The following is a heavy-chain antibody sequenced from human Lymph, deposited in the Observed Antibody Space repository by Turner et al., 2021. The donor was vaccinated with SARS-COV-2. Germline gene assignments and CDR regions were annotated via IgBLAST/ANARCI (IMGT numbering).Heavy chain of an antibody. CDR1: GLTFSSYA. CDR3: AREMGSGSDY. V-gene: IGHV3-30*04. J-gene: IGHJ4*02. CDR2: ISYDGSNK. D-gene: IGHD3-10*01. Sequence: QVQLVESGGGVVQPGRSLRLSCTASGLTFSSYAMHWVRQAPGKGLEWVSLISYDGSNKYYADSVKGRFTISRDNSKNTLYLQMNSLRTEDTAVYYCAREMGSGSDYWGQGTLVTVSS.